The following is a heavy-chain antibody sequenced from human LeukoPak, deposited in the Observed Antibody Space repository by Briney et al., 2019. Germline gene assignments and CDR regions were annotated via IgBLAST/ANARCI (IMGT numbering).Heavy chain of an antibody. D-gene: IGHD3-9*01. V-gene: IGHV4-34*01. CDR1: GGSFSGYY. J-gene: IGHJ4*02. Sequence: SSETLSLTCAVYGGSFSGYYWSWIRQPPGKGLEWIGEINHSGSTNYNPSLKSRVTISVDTSKNQFSLKLSSVTAADTAVYYCARRLTGYYLGYFDYWGQGTLVTVSS. CDR3: ARRLTGYYLGYFDY. CDR2: INHSGST.